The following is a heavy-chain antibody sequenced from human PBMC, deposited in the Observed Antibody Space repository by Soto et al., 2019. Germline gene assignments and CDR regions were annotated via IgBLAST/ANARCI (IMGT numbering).Heavy chain of an antibody. D-gene: IGHD3-9*01. CDR1: GLSLSSYG. Sequence: GSLRLSWAAAGLSLSSYGMVWVRQAPGRVLEWVAFISYDGSNKYYADSVKGRFTISRDNSKNTLYLQMNSLSAEETAVYYCAKTMRGYDILTGYYTPDQYYGMDVWGQGTTVTVS. J-gene: IGHJ6*02. CDR2: ISYDGSNK. CDR3: AKTMRGYDILTGYYTPDQYYGMDV. V-gene: IGHV3-30*18.